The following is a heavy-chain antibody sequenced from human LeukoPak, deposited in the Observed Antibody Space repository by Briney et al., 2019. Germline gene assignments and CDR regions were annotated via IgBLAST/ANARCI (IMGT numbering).Heavy chain of an antibody. CDR1: GFTFSNYW. CDR3: ATGGGWYFDY. J-gene: IGHJ4*02. Sequence: GGSLRLSCAASGFTFSNYWMNWVRQAPGKGLEWVASIGQDGTENYYVDSVEGRFTTSRDNAKNSLYLQMNSLRVEDTAVYYCATGGGWYFDYWGQGALITASS. CDR2: IGQDGTEN. V-gene: IGHV3-7*01. D-gene: IGHD6-19*01.